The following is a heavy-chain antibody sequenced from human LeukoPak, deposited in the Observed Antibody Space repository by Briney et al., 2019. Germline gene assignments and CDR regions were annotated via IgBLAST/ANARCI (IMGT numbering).Heavy chain of an antibody. Sequence: GGSLRLSCAGSGFTFGDYYMNWVRQAPGKGLEWVSSITSGSTYIYYADSVKGRFTISRDNAKNSLYLQMNSLRDEDTAVYYCARVGLGSSWYNDYWGQGTLVTVSS. CDR3: ARVGLGSSWYNDY. J-gene: IGHJ4*02. CDR1: GFTFGDYY. V-gene: IGHV3-21*01. CDR2: ITSGSTYI. D-gene: IGHD6-13*01.